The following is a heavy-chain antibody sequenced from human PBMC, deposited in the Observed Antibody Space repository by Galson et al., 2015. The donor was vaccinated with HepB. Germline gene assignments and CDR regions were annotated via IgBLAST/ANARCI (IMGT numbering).Heavy chain of an antibody. CDR2: INAGNGNT. V-gene: IGHV1-3*01. D-gene: IGHD4-23*01. J-gene: IGHJ4*02. CDR1: GYTFTSYA. Sequence: SVKVSCKASGYTFTSYAMHWVRQAPGQRLEWMGWINAGNGNTKYSQKFQGRVTITRDTSASTAYMELSSLRSEDTAVYYCARDYGGNMRQDYWGQGTLVTVSS. CDR3: ARDYGGNMRQDY.